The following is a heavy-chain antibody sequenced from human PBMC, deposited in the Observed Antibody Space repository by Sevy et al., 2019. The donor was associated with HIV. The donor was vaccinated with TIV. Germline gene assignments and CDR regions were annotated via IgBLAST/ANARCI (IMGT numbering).Heavy chain of an antibody. D-gene: IGHD3-10*01. V-gene: IGHV1-18*01. Sequence: ASVKVSCKASGYTFSSYGISWVRQAPGQGLEWMGWISDYNGYTNYAHKFQGRVTMSTETSTRTAYMELGSLRSDDTAVYFCAREGYYYRSGTYRPPNYYGMDVWGQGTAGTVSS. CDR2: ISDYNGYT. CDR1: GYTFSSYG. CDR3: AREGYYYRSGTYRPPNYYGMDV. J-gene: IGHJ6*02.